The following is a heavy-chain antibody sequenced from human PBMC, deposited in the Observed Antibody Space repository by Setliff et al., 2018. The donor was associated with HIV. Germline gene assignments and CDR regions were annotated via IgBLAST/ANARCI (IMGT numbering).Heavy chain of an antibody. D-gene: IGHD6-19*01. CDR3: AKDQRSVAGYYFDN. V-gene: IGHV4-39*02. CDR2: VNHSGST. Sequence: SETLSLTCSVSGGSISSTSYYWGWIRQPPGKGLEWIGEVNHSGSTSYNPSLESRVTISVDTSKNHFSLKLSSVTAADTAVYYCAKDQRSVAGYYFDNWGQGTLVTVSS. CDR1: GGSISSTSYY. J-gene: IGHJ4*02.